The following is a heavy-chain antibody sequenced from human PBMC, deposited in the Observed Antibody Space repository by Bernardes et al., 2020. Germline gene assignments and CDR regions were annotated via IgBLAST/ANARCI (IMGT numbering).Heavy chain of an antibody. Sequence: GGSLRLSCAASGFTVSSNYMSWVRQAPGKGLEWVSVIYSGGSTYYADSVKGRFTISRDNSKNTLYLRMNSLRAEDTAVYYCAIRIYDFWSGSNFDYWGQGTLVTVSS. CDR1: GFTVSSNY. V-gene: IGHV3-53*01. D-gene: IGHD3-3*01. CDR2: IYSGGST. J-gene: IGHJ4*02. CDR3: AIRIYDFWSGSNFDY.